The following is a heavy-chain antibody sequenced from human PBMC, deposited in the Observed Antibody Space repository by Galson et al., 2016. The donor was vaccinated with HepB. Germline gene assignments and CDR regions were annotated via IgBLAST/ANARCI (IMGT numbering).Heavy chain of an antibody. CDR2: IKTSGDPI. D-gene: IGHD1-7*01. CDR3: ARTWRQNSFDF. V-gene: IGHV3-11*04. Sequence: SLRLSCAVSGFSFRDYGMSWVRQAPGHAPEWVALIKTSGDPIHYADSAKGRFTISRDNVKNSLSLDMSSLRVEDTAVYYCARTWRQNSFDFWGQGTLVTVSS. J-gene: IGHJ4*02. CDR1: GFSFRDYG.